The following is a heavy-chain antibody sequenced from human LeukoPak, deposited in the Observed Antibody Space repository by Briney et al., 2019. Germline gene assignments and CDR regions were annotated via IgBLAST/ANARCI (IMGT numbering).Heavy chain of an antibody. CDR3: ARDRRYYGSGSYGVYWYYGMDV. J-gene: IGHJ6*02. CDR2: ISSSSSYI. Sequence: PGGSLRLSCAASGFTFSSYSMNWVRQAPGKGLEWVSSISSSSSYIYYADSVKGRFTISRDNAKNSLYLQMNSLRAEDTAVYYCARDRRYYGSGSYGVYWYYGMDVWGQGTTVTVSS. V-gene: IGHV3-21*01. D-gene: IGHD3-10*01. CDR1: GFTFSSYS.